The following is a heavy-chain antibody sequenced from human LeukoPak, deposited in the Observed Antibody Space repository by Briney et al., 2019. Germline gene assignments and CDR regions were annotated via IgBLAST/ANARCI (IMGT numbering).Heavy chain of an antibody. V-gene: IGHV1-69*04. J-gene: IGHJ6*02. CDR1: GGTFSSYA. Sequence: SVKVSCKASGGTFSSYAISWVRQAPGQGLEWMGRIIPILGIANYAQKFQGRVTSTADKSTSTAYMELSSLRSEDTAVYYCARDDYYGSGSYYMDYYYYGMDVWGQGTTVTVSS. CDR3: ARDDYYGSGSYYMDYYYYGMDV. D-gene: IGHD3-10*01. CDR2: IIPILGIA.